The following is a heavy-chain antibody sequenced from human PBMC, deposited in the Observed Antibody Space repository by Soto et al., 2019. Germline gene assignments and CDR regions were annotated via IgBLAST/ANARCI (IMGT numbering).Heavy chain of an antibody. CDR2: ISSSSSYI. CDR1: GFTFSSYS. V-gene: IGHV3-21*01. D-gene: IGHD3-10*01. J-gene: IGHJ6*02. CDR3: ARDARNYYGSGGYGMDV. Sequence: GGSLRLSCAASGFTFSSYSMNWVRQAPGKGLEWVSSISSSSSYIYYADSVKGRFIISRDNAKNSLYLQMNSLRAEDTAVYYCARDARNYYGSGGYGMDVWGQGTMVTVSS.